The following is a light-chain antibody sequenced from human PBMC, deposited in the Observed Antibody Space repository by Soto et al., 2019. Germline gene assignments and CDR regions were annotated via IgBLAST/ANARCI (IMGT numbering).Light chain of an antibody. J-gene: IGKJ1*01. Sequence: DLQMTKSPSTLSASVGDRVTITCRASQSISSWLAWYQQKPGKAPKLLIYDASSLESGVPSRFSGSGSGTEFTLTISSLQPDDFATYYCQQYNSYSTWTFGQGTKVDIK. CDR1: QSISSW. CDR3: QQYNSYSTWT. CDR2: DAS. V-gene: IGKV1-5*01.